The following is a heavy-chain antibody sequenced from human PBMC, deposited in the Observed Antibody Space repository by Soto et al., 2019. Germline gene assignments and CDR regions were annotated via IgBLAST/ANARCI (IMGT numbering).Heavy chain of an antibody. Sequence: GGSLRLSCAASGFTFYSYAMSWVRQAPGKGLEWVAVISYDGSNKYYADSVKGRFTISRDNSKNTLYLQMNSLRAEDTAVYYCAKGGANNYDFWSGYLIHPDVGMDVWGQGTTVTVSS. CDR1: GFTFYSYA. CDR2: ISYDGSNK. CDR3: AKGGANNYDFWSGYLIHPDVGMDV. V-gene: IGHV3-30*18. J-gene: IGHJ6*02. D-gene: IGHD3-3*01.